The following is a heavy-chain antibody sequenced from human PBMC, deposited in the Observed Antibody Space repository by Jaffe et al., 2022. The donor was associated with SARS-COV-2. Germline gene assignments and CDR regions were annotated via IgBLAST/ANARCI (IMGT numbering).Heavy chain of an antibody. V-gene: IGHV3-23*01. D-gene: IGHD7-27*01. J-gene: IGHJ2*01. CDR3: AKDMGIVKYWYFDL. CDR1: ELTFSSYA. Sequence: EVQLLESGGGLVQPGGSLRLSCAASELTFSSYAMSWVRQAPGKGLEWVSGISGSGGDTYYADSVKGRFTISRDNSKNTLYLQMNSLRVEDTAVYYCAKDMGIVKYWYFDLWGRGTLVTVSS. CDR2: ISGSGGDT.